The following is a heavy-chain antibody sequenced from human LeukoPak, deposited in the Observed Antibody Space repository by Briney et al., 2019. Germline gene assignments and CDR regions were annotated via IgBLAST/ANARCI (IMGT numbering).Heavy chain of an antibody. CDR3: AKAVVPAAMNYYYGMDV. CDR1: GFTVSSNY. J-gene: IGHJ6*02. V-gene: IGHV3-66*01. D-gene: IGHD2-2*01. CDR2: IYSGGST. Sequence: PGGSLRLSCAASGFTVSSNYMSWVRQAPGKGLEWVSVIYSGGSTYYADSVKGRFTISRDNSKNTLYLQMNSLRAEDTAVYYCAKAVVPAAMNYYYGMDVWGQGTTVTVSS.